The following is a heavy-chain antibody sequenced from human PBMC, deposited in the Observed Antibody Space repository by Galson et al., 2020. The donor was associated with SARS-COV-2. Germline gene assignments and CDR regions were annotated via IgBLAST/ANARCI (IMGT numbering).Heavy chain of an antibody. D-gene: IGHD6-13*01. Sequence: SEPLSLTCTVSGGPISSYYWSWIRQPPGKGLEWIGNIYYRGSTNYNPSLKSRVTISVDTSKHHFSLKVSSVTAADTAVYYCARERYSSSWDYYGMDVWGQGTTVTVSS. CDR3: ARERYSSSWDYYGMDV. V-gene: IGHV4-59*01. J-gene: IGHJ6*02. CDR1: GGPISSYY. CDR2: IYYRGST.